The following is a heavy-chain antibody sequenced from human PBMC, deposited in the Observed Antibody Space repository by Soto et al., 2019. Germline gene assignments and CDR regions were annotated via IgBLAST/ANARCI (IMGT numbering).Heavy chain of an antibody. CDR2: IYYSGST. V-gene: IGHV4-59*01. J-gene: IGHJ4*02. CDR1: GGSISSYY. D-gene: IGHD1-1*01. CDR3: ASTTDAYYFDY. Sequence: SETLSLTCTVSGGSISSYYWSWIRQPPGKGLEWIGYIYYSGSTNYNPSLKSRVTISVDTSKNQFSLKLSSVTAADTAVYYCASTTDAYYFDYWGQGTLVTVSS.